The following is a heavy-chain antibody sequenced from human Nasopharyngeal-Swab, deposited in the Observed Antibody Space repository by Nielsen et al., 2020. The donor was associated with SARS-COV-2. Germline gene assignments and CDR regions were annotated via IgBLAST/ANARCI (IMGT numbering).Heavy chain of an antibody. Sequence: WIRQPPGKGLEWVGRIKSKTDGGTTDYAAPVKGRFTISRDDSKNTLYLQMNSLKTEDTAVYYCPTTQWLDRLFDYWGQGTLVTASS. CDR3: PTTQWLDRLFDY. D-gene: IGHD6-19*01. V-gene: IGHV3-15*01. CDR2: IKSKTDGGTT. J-gene: IGHJ4*02.